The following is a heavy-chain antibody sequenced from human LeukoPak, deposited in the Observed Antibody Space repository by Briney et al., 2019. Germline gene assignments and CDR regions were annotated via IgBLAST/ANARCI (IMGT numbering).Heavy chain of an antibody. V-gene: IGHV4-4*07. Sequence: SETLSLTCTVSGGSISSYYWSWIRQPAGKGLEWIGRIYTSGSTNYNPSLKSRVTMSVDTSKNQFSLKLSSVTAADTAVYYCARRLYSSGYGDWFDPWGQGTLVTVSS. CDR3: ARRLYSSGYGDWFDP. J-gene: IGHJ5*02. CDR2: IYTSGST. D-gene: IGHD6-19*01. CDR1: GGSISSYY.